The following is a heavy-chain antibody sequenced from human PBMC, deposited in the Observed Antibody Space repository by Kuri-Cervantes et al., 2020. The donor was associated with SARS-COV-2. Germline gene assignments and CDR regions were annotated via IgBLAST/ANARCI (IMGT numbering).Heavy chain of an antibody. D-gene: IGHD3-16*01. J-gene: IGHJ4*02. CDR1: GFTFSDYY. Sequence: GESLKISCAASGFTFSDYYMSWIRQAPGKGLEWVSYISSSGSTIYYADSVKGRFTISRDNSKNTLYLQMNSLRAEDTAVYYCAREDPGAGGALDWGQGTLVTVSS. CDR2: ISSSGSTI. V-gene: IGHV3-11*04. CDR3: AREDPGAGGALD.